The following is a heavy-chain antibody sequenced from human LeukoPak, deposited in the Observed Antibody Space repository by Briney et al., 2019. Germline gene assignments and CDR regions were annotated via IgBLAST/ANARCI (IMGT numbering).Heavy chain of an antibody. CDR2: INHSGST. J-gene: IGHJ4*02. Sequence: SETLSLTCAVYGGSFSGYYWSWIRQPPGKGLEWIGEINHSGSTNYNPSLKSRVTISVDTSKNQFSPKLSSVTAADTAAYYCARAGRWLQFFDYWGQGTLVTVSS. CDR3: ARAGRWLQFFDY. D-gene: IGHD5-24*01. CDR1: GGSFSGYY. V-gene: IGHV4-34*01.